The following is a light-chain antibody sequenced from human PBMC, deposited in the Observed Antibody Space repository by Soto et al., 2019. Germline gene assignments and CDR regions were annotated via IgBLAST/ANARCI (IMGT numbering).Light chain of an antibody. CDR1: QGIGNS. Sequence: DIQMTQFPSSLSASVGDRVTITCRASQGIGNSLAWFQQKPGKAPKSLIYGGSSLQSGVPSKFSGSGSGTYFTLTISSLQPEDSATYYCQQYYAYPSTFGPGTKVDVK. CDR2: GGS. V-gene: IGKV1-16*02. CDR3: QQYYAYPST. J-gene: IGKJ3*01.